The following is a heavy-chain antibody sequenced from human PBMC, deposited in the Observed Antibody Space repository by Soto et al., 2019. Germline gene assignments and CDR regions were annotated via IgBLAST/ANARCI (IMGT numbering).Heavy chain of an antibody. CDR1: GFTVSTNY. D-gene: IGHD3-10*01. CDR3: ARDSSYYGSGRGVLDY. V-gene: IGHV3-66*01. CDR2: IYSDGST. Sequence: EVQLVESGGGLVQPGGSLRLSCAVSGFTVSTNYMSWVRQTPGKGLESVSIIYSDGSTYYADSVKGRFTTSRDSARNTLYLQMDNLSADDTAVYHCARDSSYYGSGRGVLDYWGQGTLVTVSS. J-gene: IGHJ4*02.